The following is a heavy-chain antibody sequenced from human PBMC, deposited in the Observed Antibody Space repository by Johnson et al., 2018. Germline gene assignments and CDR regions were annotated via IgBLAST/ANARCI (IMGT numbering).Heavy chain of an antibody. CDR3: AGTYYYDSSGYPAYFQH. D-gene: IGHD3-22*01. CDR2: IIPIFGTA. J-gene: IGHJ1*01. Sequence: VQLVETGAEVKKPGASVKVSCKASGGTFTSYAFSWVRQAPGQGLEWMGGIIPIFGTANYAQKFQGRVTITADESTSTAYMELSSLRSEETAVYYCAGTYYYDSSGYPAYFQHWGQGTLVTVSS. CDR1: GGTFTSYA. V-gene: IGHV1-69*01.